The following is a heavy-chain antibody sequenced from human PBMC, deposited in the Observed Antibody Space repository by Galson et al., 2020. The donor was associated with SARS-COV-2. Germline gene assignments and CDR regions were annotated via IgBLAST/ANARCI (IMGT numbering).Heavy chain of an antibody. Sequence: GESLQISCKASGYTFENYWIGWVRHMPGKGLEWVGIIYPIDSDVRYSPPFQGHVSISVDKSTDTVYLQWNRLQDSDRGIYYCTRLTVAGKDYWGQGTLLTVSS. D-gene: IGHD6-19*01. V-gene: IGHV5-51*01. CDR3: TRLTVAGKDY. CDR2: IYPIDSDV. CDR1: GYTFENYW. J-gene: IGHJ4*02.